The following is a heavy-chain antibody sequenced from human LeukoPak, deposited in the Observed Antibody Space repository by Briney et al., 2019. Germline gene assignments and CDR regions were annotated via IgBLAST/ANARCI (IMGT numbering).Heavy chain of an antibody. D-gene: IGHD6-19*01. CDR3: ARTSGYSSGWYTGPFNWFDP. J-gene: IGHJ5*02. V-gene: IGHV4-59*01. CDR1: GGSISSYY. CDR2: LYYSGST. Sequence: SETLSLTCTVSGGSISSYYWSWIRQPPGKGLEWIGYLYYSGSTNYNPSLKSRVTISVDTSKNQFSLKLSSVTAADTDVYYCARTSGYSSGWYTGPFNWFDPWGQGTLVTVSS.